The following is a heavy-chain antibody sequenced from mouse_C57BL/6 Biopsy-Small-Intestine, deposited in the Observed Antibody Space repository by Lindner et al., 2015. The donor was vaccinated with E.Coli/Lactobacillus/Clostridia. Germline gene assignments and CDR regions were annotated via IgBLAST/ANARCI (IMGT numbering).Heavy chain of an antibody. J-gene: IGHJ1*01. CDR3: ARVGPLGRDGGGYSYFFALDV. Sequence: SVKVSCKASGYTFTNYYMHWVRQAPGQGLEWMGWINPHTGGTIYAQKFQGRMKMSRDTSGNTAYMDLSGLRSDDTAVYFCARVGPLGRDGGGYSYFFALDVWGQGTTVTVSS. CDR1: GYTFTNYY. CDR2: INPHTGGT. V-gene: IGHV1-18*01. D-gene: IGHD1-1*02.